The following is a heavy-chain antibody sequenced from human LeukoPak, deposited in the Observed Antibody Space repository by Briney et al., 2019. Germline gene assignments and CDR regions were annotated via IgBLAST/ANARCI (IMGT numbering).Heavy chain of an antibody. CDR3: ARETAAAGTFYFDY. J-gene: IGHJ4*02. Sequence: GGFLRLSCAASGFTFSSYAMHWVRQAPGKGLEWVAVISYDGSNKYYADSVKGRFTISRDNSKNTLYLQMNSLRAEDTAVYYCARETAAAGTFYFDYWGQGTLVTVSS. CDR2: ISYDGSNK. CDR1: GFTFSSYA. V-gene: IGHV3-30*01. D-gene: IGHD6-13*01.